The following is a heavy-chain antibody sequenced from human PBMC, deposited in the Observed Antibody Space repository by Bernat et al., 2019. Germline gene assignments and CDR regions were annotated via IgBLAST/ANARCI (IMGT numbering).Heavy chain of an antibody. J-gene: IGHJ4*02. Sequence: VQLVESGGGVVQPGRSLRLSCAASGFTFSSYAMHWVRQAPGKGLEWVAGISGNGGTTYYADSVKGRFTISRDNSKNTLYLQMNSLRVEDTAVYYCAKDGFGTVDYWGQGTLVTVSS. CDR1: GFTFSSYA. CDR2: ISGNGGTT. D-gene: IGHD6-13*01. CDR3: AKDGFGTVDY. V-gene: IGHV3-23*04.